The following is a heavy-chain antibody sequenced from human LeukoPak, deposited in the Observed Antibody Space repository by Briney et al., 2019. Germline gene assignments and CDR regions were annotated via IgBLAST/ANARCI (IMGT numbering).Heavy chain of an antibody. D-gene: IGHD6-13*01. V-gene: IGHV3-30*18. Sequence: PGRSLRLSCAASGFTFSSYGMHWVRQAPGKGLEWVAVISYDGSNKYYADSVKGRFTISRDNSKNTLYLQMNSLRAEDTAVYYCAKGSIAAAGNFFDYWGQGTLVTVSS. CDR1: GFTFSSYG. CDR3: AKGSIAAAGNFFDY. CDR2: ISYDGSNK. J-gene: IGHJ4*02.